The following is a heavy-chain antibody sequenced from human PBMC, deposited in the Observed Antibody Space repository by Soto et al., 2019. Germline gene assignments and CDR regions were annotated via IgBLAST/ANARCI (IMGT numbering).Heavy chain of an antibody. D-gene: IGHD6-19*01. J-gene: IGHJ4*02. CDR3: ASAAVTGTAGLDF. V-gene: IGHV1-2*02. Sequence: ASVKVSCKASGYTFSGFYMHWVRQAPGQGLEWMGWINPNSGGTKSAEKFQGRVTMTRDTTISTAYMELSRLTSDDTAVYYCASAAVTGTAGLDFWGQGTQVTVSS. CDR2: INPNSGGT. CDR1: GYTFSGFY.